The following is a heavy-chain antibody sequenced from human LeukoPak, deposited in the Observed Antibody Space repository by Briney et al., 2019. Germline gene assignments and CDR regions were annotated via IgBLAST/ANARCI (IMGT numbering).Heavy chain of an antibody. CDR1: GFTFSSYG. V-gene: IGHV3-33*01. D-gene: IGHD4-23*01. CDR3: ARDSRYQYGGPYGMDV. J-gene: IGHJ6*02. Sequence: GGSLRLSCAASGFTFSSYGMRWVRQAPGKGLEWVAVIWYDGSNKYYADSVKGRFTISRDNSKNTLYLQMNSLRAEDTAVYYCARDSRYQYGGPYGMDVWGQGTTVTVSS. CDR2: IWYDGSNK.